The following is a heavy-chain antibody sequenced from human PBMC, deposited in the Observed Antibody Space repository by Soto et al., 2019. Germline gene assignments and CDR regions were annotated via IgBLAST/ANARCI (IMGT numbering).Heavy chain of an antibody. J-gene: IGHJ4*02. CDR3: AKEGFYDRTGYYPFDS. CDR1: GFNLITYG. D-gene: IGHD3-22*01. CDR2: VSFDGRNK. V-gene: IGHV3-30*18. Sequence: SLRLSCTASGFNLITYGVHCLLQPPVKGLEWVAVVSFDGRNKYYAGSVEGRFTISRDNSKKTLYLHMNSLRAEDTAVYYCAKEGFYDRTGYYPFDSWGQGTLVTVSS.